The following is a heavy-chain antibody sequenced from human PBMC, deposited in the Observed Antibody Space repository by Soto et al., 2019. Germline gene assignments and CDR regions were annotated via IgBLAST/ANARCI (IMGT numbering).Heavy chain of an antibody. J-gene: IGHJ3*02. V-gene: IGHV3-23*01. CDR3: AKDGLKGIRGGAFDI. Sequence: GGSLRLSCTASGFTFSSYAMSWVRQAPGKGLEWVSAISGSGGSTYYADSVKGRFTISRDNSKNTLYLQMNSLRAEDTAVYYCAKDGLKGIRGGAFDIWGQGTMVTVSS. CDR1: GFTFSSYA. D-gene: IGHD3-10*01. CDR2: ISGSGGST.